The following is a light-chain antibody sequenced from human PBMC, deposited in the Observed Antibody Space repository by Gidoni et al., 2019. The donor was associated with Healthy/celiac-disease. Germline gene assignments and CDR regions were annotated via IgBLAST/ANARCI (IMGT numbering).Light chain of an antibody. Sequence: DIQITQSPSTLSASVGDRVTITFRASQSISSWLAWYQQKPGKAPKLLIYDASSLESGVPSRFSGSGSGTEFTLTISSLQPDDFATYYCQQYNSYSLTFGGGTKVEIK. CDR2: DAS. V-gene: IGKV1-5*01. J-gene: IGKJ4*01. CDR1: QSISSW. CDR3: QQYNSYSLT.